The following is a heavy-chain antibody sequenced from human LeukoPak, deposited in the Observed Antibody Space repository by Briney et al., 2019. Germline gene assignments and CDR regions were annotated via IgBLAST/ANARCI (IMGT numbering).Heavy chain of an antibody. CDR3: ARGQDDRSGTFDY. V-gene: IGHV4-61*01. CDR2: MSPSGTT. CDR1: GDSLSSGSYY. D-gene: IGHD3-22*01. Sequence: SGTLSLTCTVSGDSLSSGSYYLSWIRQPPGKGLDWIAYMSPSGTTNYNPSLKNRVTTSVDTSRTQFSLRLSSVTAADTAVYYCARGQDDRSGTFDYWGQGTLVTVSS. J-gene: IGHJ4*02.